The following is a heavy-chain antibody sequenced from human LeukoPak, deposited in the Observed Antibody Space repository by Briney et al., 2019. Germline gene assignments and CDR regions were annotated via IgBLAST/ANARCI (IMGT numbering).Heavy chain of an antibody. CDR2: ISGSGGST. CDR3: ASGGYSSSWYAVGY. D-gene: IGHD6-13*01. J-gene: IGHJ4*02. Sequence: GGSLRLSCAASGFTFSTYAMSWVRQAPGKGLEWDSAISGSGGSTYYADSVKGRFTISRDNAKNSLYLQMNSLRAEDTAVYYCASGGYSSSWYAVGYWGQGTLVTVSS. CDR1: GFTFSTYA. V-gene: IGHV3-23*01.